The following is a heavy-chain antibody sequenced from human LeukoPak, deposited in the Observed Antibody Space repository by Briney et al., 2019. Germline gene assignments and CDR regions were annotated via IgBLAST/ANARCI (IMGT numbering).Heavy chain of an antibody. Sequence: GGSLRLSCAASGFTFSNYAIHWVRQAPGKGLECVSAISSIEGRIYYANSVKGRFTISRDNSKNMVFLQMGSLRAEDMAVYYCARARRDCSGGTCFSYYFDNWGQGTLVTVSP. V-gene: IGHV3-64*01. D-gene: IGHD2-15*01. CDR2: ISSIEGRI. CDR3: ARARRDCSGGTCFSYYFDN. CDR1: GFTFSNYA. J-gene: IGHJ4*02.